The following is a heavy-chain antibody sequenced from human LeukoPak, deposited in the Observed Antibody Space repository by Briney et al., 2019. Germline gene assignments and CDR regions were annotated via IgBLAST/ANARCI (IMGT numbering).Heavy chain of an antibody. V-gene: IGHV3-48*02. Sequence: GGSLRLSCAASGFTFTTYGMNWARQAPGKGLEWVSYISSRSGTIYYADSVKGRFTISRDNAKNSLYLQMNRLRDEDTAVYYCARVKEGTYDILTVDYWGQGTLVTVSS. CDR1: GFTFTTYG. D-gene: IGHD3-9*01. J-gene: IGHJ4*02. CDR3: ARVKEGTYDILTVDY. CDR2: ISSRSGTI.